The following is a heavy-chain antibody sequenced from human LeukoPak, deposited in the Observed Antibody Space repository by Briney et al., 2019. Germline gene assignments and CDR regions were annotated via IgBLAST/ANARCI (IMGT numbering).Heavy chain of an antibody. CDR3: ARDLGYCSSTSCYDWFEY. D-gene: IGHD2-2*01. CDR1: GYTFTGYY. Sequence: ASVKVSCKASGYTFTGYYMHWVRQAPGQGLEWMGWINPNSGGAKYAQRFQGRVTMTRDTSINTAHLELSRLRSDDTAVYYCARDLGYCSSTSCYDWFEYWGQGTLVTVSS. CDR2: INPNSGGA. V-gene: IGHV1-2*02. J-gene: IGHJ5*01.